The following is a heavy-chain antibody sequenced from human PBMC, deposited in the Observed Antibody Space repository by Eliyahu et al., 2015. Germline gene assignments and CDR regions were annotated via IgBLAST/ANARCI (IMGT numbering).Heavy chain of an antibody. Sequence: QVQLQESGPGLVKPSETLSLTCAVSGYSISSGYYWGWIRQPPGKGLEWIGSIYHSGSTYYNPSLKSRVTISVDTSKNQFSLKLSSVTAADTAVYYCAREWFGELSLSGWFDPWGQGTLVTVSS. J-gene: IGHJ5*02. V-gene: IGHV4-38-2*02. D-gene: IGHD3-10*01. CDR3: AREWFGELSLSGWFDP. CDR2: IYHSGST. CDR1: GYSISSGYY.